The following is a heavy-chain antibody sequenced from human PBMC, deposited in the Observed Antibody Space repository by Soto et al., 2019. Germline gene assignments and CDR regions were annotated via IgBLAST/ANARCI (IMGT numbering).Heavy chain of an antibody. CDR1: GGSISSYY. V-gene: IGHV4-59*01. CDR2: IYYSGST. CDR3: ARVKPGPDYKIDY. Sequence: PSETLSLTCTVSGGSISSYYWSWIRQPPGKGLEWIGYIYYSGSTNYNPSLKSRVTISVDTSKNQFSLKLSSVTAAATAVYYCARVKPGPDYKIDYWGQGTLVTVSS. D-gene: IGHD4-4*01. J-gene: IGHJ4*02.